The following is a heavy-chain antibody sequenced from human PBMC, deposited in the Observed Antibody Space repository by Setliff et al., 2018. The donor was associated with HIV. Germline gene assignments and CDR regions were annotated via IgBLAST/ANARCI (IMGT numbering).Heavy chain of an antibody. Sequence: GGSLRLSCAASGLTFNNYAMNWVRQAPGKGLEWVSSISSSSTDIYYADSVKGRFTISRDNAKKSLYLQMNSLRAEDTAVYYCARGVAVAPTRWSHYYFYMDVWGKGTTVTVSS. V-gene: IGHV3-21*01. J-gene: IGHJ6*03. CDR3: ARGVAVAPTRWSHYYFYMDV. CDR1: GLTFNNYA. CDR2: ISSSSTDI. D-gene: IGHD2-15*01.